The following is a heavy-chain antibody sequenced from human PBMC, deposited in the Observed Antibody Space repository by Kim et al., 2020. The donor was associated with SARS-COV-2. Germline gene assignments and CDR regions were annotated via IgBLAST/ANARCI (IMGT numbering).Heavy chain of an antibody. J-gene: IGHJ4*02. V-gene: IGHV3-11*01. CDR1: GFMFSAYY. D-gene: IGHD3-10*01. CDR2: ISSSGDSV. CDR3: ARIYDGWDY. Sequence: GGSLRLSCAASGFMFSAYYMKWIRQTPGKGLEWVSYISSSGDSVYYADSVKGRFTISRDNAKNSLYLQMNSLRADDTAVYYCARIYDGWDYWGQGTLVT.